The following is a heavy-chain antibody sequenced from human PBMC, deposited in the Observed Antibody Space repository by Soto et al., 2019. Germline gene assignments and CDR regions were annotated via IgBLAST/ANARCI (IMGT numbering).Heavy chain of an antibody. V-gene: IGHV4-61*01. CDR2: FYSSGTT. CDR3: AVGRWFDP. CDR1: GGSVSSGSFY. J-gene: IGHJ5*02. Sequence: QVQLQESGPGLVKPSETLSLTCTVSGGSVSSGSFYWNWIRQPPGKGLEWIGYFYSSGTTSYNPSLKSRVTISVDTSKTQFSLKLSSVNAADTAVYYCAVGRWFDPCGQGTLVTVSS.